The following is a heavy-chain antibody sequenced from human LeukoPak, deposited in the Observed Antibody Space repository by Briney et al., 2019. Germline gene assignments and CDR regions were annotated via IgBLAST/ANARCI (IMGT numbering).Heavy chain of an antibody. CDR1: GYTFTSYG. CDR2: IIAYNGNT. D-gene: IGHD2-2*01. J-gene: IGHJ5*02. Sequence: ASVKVSCKASGYTFTSYGISWVRQAPGQGRQWMGWIIAYNGNTNYEQNLQGRVTITTDTSTSTAYTELRSLRSDDPAVYYCARDADCSSSSCYQNWFDPWGQGTLVTVSS. CDR3: ARDADCSSSSCYQNWFDP. V-gene: IGHV1-18*01.